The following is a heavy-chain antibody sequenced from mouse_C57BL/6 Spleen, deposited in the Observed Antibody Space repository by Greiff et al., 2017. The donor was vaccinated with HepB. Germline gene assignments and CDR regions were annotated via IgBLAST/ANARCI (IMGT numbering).Heavy chain of an antibody. CDR2: IDPSDSYT. CDR1: GYTFTSYW. Sequence: QVQLQQPGAELVMPGASVKLSCKASGYTFTSYWMHWVKQRPGQGLEWIGEIDPSDSYTNYNQKFKGKSTLTVDKSSSTAYMQLSSLTSEDSAVYYCAITTVVAPYAMDYWGQGTSVTVSS. J-gene: IGHJ4*01. CDR3: AITTVVAPYAMDY. V-gene: IGHV1-69*01. D-gene: IGHD1-1*01.